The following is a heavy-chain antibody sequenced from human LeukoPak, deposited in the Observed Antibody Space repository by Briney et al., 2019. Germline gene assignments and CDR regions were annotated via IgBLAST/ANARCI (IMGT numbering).Heavy chain of an antibody. Sequence: SETLSLTCTVSGGSISSSDYCWGWIRQHPGKGLEWIGYIYYSGSTYYNPSLKSRVTISVDTSKNQFSLKLSSVTAADTAVYYCARGRVVGATIDYWGQGTLVTVSS. D-gene: IGHD1-26*01. J-gene: IGHJ4*02. CDR2: IYYSGST. CDR3: ARGRVVGATIDY. V-gene: IGHV4-31*03. CDR1: GGSISSSDYC.